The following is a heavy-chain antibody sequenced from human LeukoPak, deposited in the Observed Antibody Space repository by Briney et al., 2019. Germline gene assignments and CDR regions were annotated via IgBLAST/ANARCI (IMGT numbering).Heavy chain of an antibody. CDR2: ISAYNGNT. CDR3: ARDRATVGYYYVFAY. Sequence: ASVKVSCKASGYTFTSYGISWVRQAPGQGLEWMGWISAYNGNTNYAQKLQGRVTMTTDTSTSTAYMELRSLRSDGTAVYYCARDRATVGYYYVFAYWGQGTLVTVSS. D-gene: IGHD3-22*01. CDR1: GYTFTSYG. J-gene: IGHJ4*02. V-gene: IGHV1-18*01.